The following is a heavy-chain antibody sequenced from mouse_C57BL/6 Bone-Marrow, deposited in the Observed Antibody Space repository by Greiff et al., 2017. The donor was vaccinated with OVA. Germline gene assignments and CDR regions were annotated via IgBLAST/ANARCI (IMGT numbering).Heavy chain of an antibody. CDR2: IYPGDGDT. V-gene: IGHV1-80*01. J-gene: IGHJ1*03. CDR3: AREDSSYWYFDV. CDR1: GYAFSSYW. D-gene: IGHD1-1*01. Sequence: VQRVESGAELVKPGASVKISCKASGYAFSSYWMNWVKQRPGKGLEWIGQIYPGDGDTNYNGKFKGKATLTADKSSSTAYMQLSSLTSEDSAVYFCAREDSSYWYFDVWGTGTTVTVSS.